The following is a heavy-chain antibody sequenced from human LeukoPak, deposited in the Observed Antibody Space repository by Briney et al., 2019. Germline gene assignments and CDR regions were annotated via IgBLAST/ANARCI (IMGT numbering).Heavy chain of an antibody. CDR3: ARGVTVGVSGGGY. D-gene: IGHD1-26*01. CDR2: IDASGIT. Sequence: SETLSLTCTVSGGSISSCYWTWIRQPAGKGLEWIGRIDASGITKYNPSLKSRVTMSVDTSKNQFSLKLSSVTAADTAVYYCARGVTVGVSGGGYWGQGTLVTVSS. CDR1: GGSISSCY. V-gene: IGHV4-4*07. J-gene: IGHJ4*02.